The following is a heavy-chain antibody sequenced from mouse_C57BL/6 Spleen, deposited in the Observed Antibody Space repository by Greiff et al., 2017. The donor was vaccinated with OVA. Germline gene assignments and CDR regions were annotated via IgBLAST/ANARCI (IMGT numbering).Heavy chain of an antibody. J-gene: IGHJ2*01. Sequence: VQLQQSGAELVKPGASVKISCKASGYAFSSYWMNWVKQRPGKGLEWIGQIYPGDGDTNYNGKFKGKATLNADKSSSTSYRQLSSLTSEDSAVYFCARSPTYYGSFFDYWGQGTTLTVSS. CDR3: ARSPTYYGSFFDY. CDR2: IYPGDGDT. CDR1: GYAFSSYW. D-gene: IGHD1-1*01. V-gene: IGHV1-80*01.